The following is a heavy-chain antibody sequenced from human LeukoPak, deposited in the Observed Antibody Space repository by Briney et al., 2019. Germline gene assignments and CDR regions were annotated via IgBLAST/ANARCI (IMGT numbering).Heavy chain of an antibody. CDR3: ARDFARNYYGSGSYRKFDY. CDR1: GGSISSSSYY. J-gene: IGHJ4*02. Sequence: SETLSLTCTVSGGSISSSSYYWGWIRQPPGEGLEWIGSIYYSGSTYYNPSLKSRVTISVDTSKNQFSLKLSSVTAADTAVYYCARDFARNYYGSGSYRKFDYWGQGTLVTVSS. V-gene: IGHV4-39*07. CDR2: IYYSGST. D-gene: IGHD3-10*01.